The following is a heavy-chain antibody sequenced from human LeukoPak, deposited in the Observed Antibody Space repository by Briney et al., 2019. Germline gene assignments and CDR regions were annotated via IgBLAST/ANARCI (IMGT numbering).Heavy chain of an antibody. CDR2: IKQDGSEK. CDR3: AKFSSGWYYFDY. V-gene: IGHV3-7*01. CDR1: GFTFSSYW. D-gene: IGHD6-19*01. J-gene: IGHJ4*02. Sequence: GGSLRLSCAASGFTFSSYWMSWVRQAPGKGLEWVANIKQDGSEKYYVNSVKGRFTISRDNAKNSLYLQMNSLRAEDAAVYYCAKFSSGWYYFDYWGQGTLVTVSS.